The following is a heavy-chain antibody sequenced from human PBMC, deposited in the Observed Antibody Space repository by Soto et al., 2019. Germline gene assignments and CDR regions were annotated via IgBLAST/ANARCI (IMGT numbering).Heavy chain of an antibody. D-gene: IGHD5-12*01. CDR1: GYSFTSSW. J-gene: IGHJ4*02. CDR2: IYPGESDT. CDR3: ARHGYSGYDWPFDY. V-gene: IGHV5-51*01. Sequence: GESLKISCKGSGYSFTSSWLGCVRQMPGKGLEWMVIIYPGESDTRYSPSFQGQVTISADKSISTAYLQWSSLKASDTAIYYCARHGYSGYDWPFDYWGQGTLVTVSS.